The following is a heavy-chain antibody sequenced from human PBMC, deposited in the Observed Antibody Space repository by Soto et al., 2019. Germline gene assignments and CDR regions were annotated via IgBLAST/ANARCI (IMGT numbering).Heavy chain of an antibody. V-gene: IGHV3-9*01. CDR2: ISWNSGSI. J-gene: IGHJ4*02. D-gene: IGHD3-10*01. CDR3: AKEPFSGSFDY. CDR1: GFTFADYA. Sequence: EVQLVESGGGWVQPGRSLRLSCAASGFTFADYAMHWVRQAPGKGLAWVSGISWNSGSIGYADSVKGRFTISRDNAKNSLYLQMNSLRAEDTALYYCAKEPFSGSFDYWGQGTLVTVSS.